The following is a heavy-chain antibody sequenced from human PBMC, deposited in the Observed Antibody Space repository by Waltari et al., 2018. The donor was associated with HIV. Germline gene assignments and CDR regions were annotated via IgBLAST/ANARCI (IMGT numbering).Heavy chain of an antibody. V-gene: IGHV4-61*02. CDR3: ARAVQGGWFDP. CDR2: IYTSGST. Sequence: QVQLQEWGPGLVKPSQTLSLTCTVSGGSISSGSYYWSWIRQPAGKGLEWIGRIYTSGSTNYNPSLKSRVTISVDTSKNQFSLKLSSVTAADTAVYYCARAVQGGWFDPWGQGILVTVSS. CDR1: GGSISSGSYY. D-gene: IGHD1-1*01. J-gene: IGHJ5*02.